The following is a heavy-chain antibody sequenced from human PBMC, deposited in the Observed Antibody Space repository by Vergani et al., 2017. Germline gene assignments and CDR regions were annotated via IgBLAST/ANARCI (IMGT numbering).Heavy chain of an antibody. CDR2: ISPGASTV. CDR3: AKKPAIATTRNYCSMDV. V-gene: IGHV3-11*04. Sequence: LEESGGGSVKPGGSLRLSCAASGFKFSDHYMSWIRQAPGKGLEWVSHISPGASTVSYTDSVTGRFTVSRDNNNNSLTLDMTTLRVEDTAVYYCAKKPAIATTRNYCSMDVWGQGTTVTVSS. CDR1: GFKFSDHY. J-gene: IGHJ6*02. D-gene: IGHD2-2*02.